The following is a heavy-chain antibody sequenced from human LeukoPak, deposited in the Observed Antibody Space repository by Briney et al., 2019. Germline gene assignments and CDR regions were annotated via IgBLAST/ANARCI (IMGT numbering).Heavy chain of an antibody. D-gene: IGHD2-2*01. Sequence: ASVTVSCTASGYTFTGYYMHWVRQAPGQGLEWMGWISSANGRTNYAQEFHGRDTMTRDTSISTAYMELSRLRSDDTAVYYCARDIVVVPAADEAFDIWGQGTMVAVSS. CDR2: ISSANGRT. V-gene: IGHV1-2*02. CDR3: ARDIVVVPAADEAFDI. J-gene: IGHJ3*02. CDR1: GYTFTGYY.